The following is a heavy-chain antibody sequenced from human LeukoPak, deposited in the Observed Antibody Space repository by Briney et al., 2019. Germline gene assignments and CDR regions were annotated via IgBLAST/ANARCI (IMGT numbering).Heavy chain of an antibody. CDR1: GGSISSGGYY. Sequence: PSQTLSLTCTVSGGSISSGGYYWSWIRQPPGKGLEWIGYIYHSGSTYYNPSLKSRVTISVDRSKNQFSLKLSSVTAADTAVYYCARGYCSSTSCYIDHWGQGTLVTVSS. J-gene: IGHJ5*02. V-gene: IGHV4-30-2*01. CDR3: ARGYCSSTSCYIDH. CDR2: IYHSGST. D-gene: IGHD2-2*02.